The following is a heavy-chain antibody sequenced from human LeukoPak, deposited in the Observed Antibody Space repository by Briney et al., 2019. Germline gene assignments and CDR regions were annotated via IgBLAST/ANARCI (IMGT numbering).Heavy chain of an antibody. CDR3: AKARYSSSWYPPDYYYYYGMDV. V-gene: IGHV3-30*18. CDR1: GFTFSSYG. Sequence: PGRSLRLSCAASGFTFSSYGMHWVRQAPGKGLEWVAVISYDGSNKYYADSVKGRFTISRDNSKNTLYLQMNSLRAEDTAVYYCAKARYSSSWYPPDYYYYYGMDVWGQGTTVTVSS. J-gene: IGHJ6*02. CDR2: ISYDGSNK. D-gene: IGHD6-13*01.